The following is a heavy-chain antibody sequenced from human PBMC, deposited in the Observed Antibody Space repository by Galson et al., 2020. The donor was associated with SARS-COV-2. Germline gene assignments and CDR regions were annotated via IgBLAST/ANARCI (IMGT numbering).Heavy chain of an antibody. D-gene: IGHD3-22*01. CDR1: GYTFTNYG. CDR3: SRDTPGYYDSSGYCWCSDY. V-gene: IGHV1-18*04. CDR2: NTDYNGNK. J-gene: IGHJ4*02. Sequence: GESLKTSCQASGYTFTNYGISWVRPAPGQGLEWRGWNTDYNGNKNYAQKLQGRVTMTTDTSTRTAYMELRSLRSDDTAVYYCSRDTPGYYDSSGYCWCSDYWGQGTLVTVSS.